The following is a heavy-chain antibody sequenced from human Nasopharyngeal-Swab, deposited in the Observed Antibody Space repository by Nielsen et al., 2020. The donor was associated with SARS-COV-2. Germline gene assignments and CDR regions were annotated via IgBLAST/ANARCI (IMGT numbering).Heavy chain of an antibody. CDR1: GFTFSSYA. CDR3: ARAGYDFGLGY. CDR2: INSDGSST. D-gene: IGHD5-12*01. J-gene: IGHJ4*02. Sequence: GESLKISCAASGFTFSSYAMHWVRQAPGKGLVWVSRINSDGSSTSYADSVKGRFTISRDNAKNTLYLQMNSLRAEDTAVYYCARAGYDFGLGYWGQGTLVTVSS. V-gene: IGHV3-74*01.